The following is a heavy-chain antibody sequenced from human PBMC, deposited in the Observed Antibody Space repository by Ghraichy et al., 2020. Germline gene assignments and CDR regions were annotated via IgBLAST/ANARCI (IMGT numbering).Heavy chain of an antibody. CDR2: ISGGGGST. CDR1: GFIFSTYA. J-gene: IGHJ4*02. D-gene: IGHD1-26*01. V-gene: IGHV3-23*01. CDR3: AKAGGNFFDY. Sequence: GGSLRLSCVASGFIFSTYAMSWVRQAPGKGLEWVSSISGGGGSTWYADSVKGRFTISRDNSKNTLYLQMNNLRAEDTAVYYCAKAGGNFFDYWGQGTLVTVSS.